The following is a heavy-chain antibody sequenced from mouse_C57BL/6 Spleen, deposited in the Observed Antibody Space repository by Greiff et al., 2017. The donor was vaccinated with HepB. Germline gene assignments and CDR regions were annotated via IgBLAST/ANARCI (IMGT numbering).Heavy chain of an antibody. J-gene: IGHJ2*01. Sequence: QLQQSGAELVRPGASVTLSCKASGYTFTDYEMHWVKQTPVHGLEWIGAIDPETGGTAYNQKFKGKSILTADKSSSTAYMELRSLTSEDSAVYYCTRWAMVTTYFDYWGQGTTLTVSS. CDR2: IDPETGGT. CDR1: GYTFTDYE. CDR3: TRWAMVTTYFDY. V-gene: IGHV1-15*01. D-gene: IGHD2-2*01.